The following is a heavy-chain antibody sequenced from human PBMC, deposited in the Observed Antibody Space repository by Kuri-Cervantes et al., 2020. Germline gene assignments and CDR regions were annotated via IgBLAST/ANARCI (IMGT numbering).Heavy chain of an antibody. J-gene: IGHJ4*02. Sequence: GGSLRLSCAASGFTFSSYGMHWVRQAPGKGLEWVAVISYDGSNKYYADSVKGRFTISRDNSKNTLYLQMNSLRAEDTAVYYCARGYGDYFSFDYWGQGTLVTVSS. CDR2: ISYDGSNK. CDR1: GFTFSSYG. CDR3: ARGYGDYFSFDY. D-gene: IGHD4-17*01. V-gene: IGHV3-30*03.